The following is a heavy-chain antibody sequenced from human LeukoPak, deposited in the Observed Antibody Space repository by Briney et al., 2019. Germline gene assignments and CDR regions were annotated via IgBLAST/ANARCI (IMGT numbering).Heavy chain of an antibody. CDR2: ISSSSSDI. CDR3: AKYSVVVPAAMACFDH. Sequence: PGVSLRLSCAASGFTFSAFSMNWVRQAPGKGLEWVSAISSSSSDIYYTDSVKGRFTISRDNANNFLYLQVSSLRAEDTAVYYCAKYSVVVPAAMACFDHWGQGTLVTVSS. J-gene: IGHJ4*02. V-gene: IGHV3-21*04. CDR1: GFTFSAFS. D-gene: IGHD2-2*01.